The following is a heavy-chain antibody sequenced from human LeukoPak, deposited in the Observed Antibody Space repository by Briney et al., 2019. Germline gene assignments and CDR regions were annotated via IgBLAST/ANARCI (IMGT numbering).Heavy chain of an antibody. CDR1: GFTFSSYS. V-gene: IGHV3-48*01. J-gene: IGHJ6*03. D-gene: IGHD3-3*01. CDR2: ISSSSSTI. CDR3: ARATHTIFGVGTYYYYYYMDV. Sequence: SGESLRLSCAASGFTFSSYSMNWVRQAPGKGLEWVSYISSSSSTIYYADSVKGRFTISRDNAKNSLYVQMNSLRAEDTAVYYCARATHTIFGVGTYYYYYYMDVWGKGTTVTVSS.